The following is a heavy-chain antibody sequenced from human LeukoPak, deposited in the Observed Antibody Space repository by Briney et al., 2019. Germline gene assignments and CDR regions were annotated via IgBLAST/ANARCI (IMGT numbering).Heavy chain of an antibody. D-gene: IGHD3-3*01. Sequence: KPSETLSLTCTVSGGSISSYYWSWIRQPPGKGLEWIGEINHSGSTNYNPSLKSRVTISVDTSKNQFSLKLSSVTAADTAVYYCARAQRSAPLYDFWSGSYPSPFDYWGQGTLVTVSS. CDR1: GGSISSYY. J-gene: IGHJ4*02. CDR2: INHSGST. V-gene: IGHV4-34*01. CDR3: ARAQRSAPLYDFWSGSYPSPFDY.